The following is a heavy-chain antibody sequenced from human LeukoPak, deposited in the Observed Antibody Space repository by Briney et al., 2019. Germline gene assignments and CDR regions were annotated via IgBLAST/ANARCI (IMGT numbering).Heavy chain of an antibody. J-gene: IGHJ5*02. CDR2: IYYSGST. CDR3: ARERKWFGEFPYFDP. Sequence: SETLSLTCTVSGGSISSSSYYWGWIRQPPGKGLEWIGSIYYSGSTYYNPSLKSRVTISVDTSKNQFSLKLSSVTAADTAVYYCARERKWFGEFPYFDPWGQGTLVTVSS. CDR1: GGSISSSSYY. V-gene: IGHV4-39*07. D-gene: IGHD3-10*01.